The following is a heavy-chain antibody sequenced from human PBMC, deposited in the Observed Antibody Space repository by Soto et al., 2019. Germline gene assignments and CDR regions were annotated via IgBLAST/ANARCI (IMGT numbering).Heavy chain of an antibody. J-gene: IGHJ4*02. Sequence: QVQLQESGPGLVKPSQTLSLTCTVSGASISSGLYYWNWIRHIPGKGLEWIGCIHNSGIIYYNPSLQSRLIISVATSDNQFSLKLTSVTAADTAVYYCARGPDHAKAGYWGQGILVTVSS. CDR3: ARGPDHAKAGY. CDR2: IHNSGII. D-gene: IGHD6-19*01. CDR1: GASISSGLYY. V-gene: IGHV4-31*03.